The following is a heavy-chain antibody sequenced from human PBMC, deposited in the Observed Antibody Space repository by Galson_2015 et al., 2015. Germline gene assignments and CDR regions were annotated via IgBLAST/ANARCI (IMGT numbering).Heavy chain of an antibody. CDR1: GFTLSTYT. CDR2: ISGSGGST. Sequence: SLRLSCAASGFTLSTYTMSWVRQAPGKGLEWVSAISGSGGSTYYADSVKGRFTISRDNSKNTLYLQMNSLRAEDTAVYYCAKSVCSSTSCVYYYYYGMDVWGQGATVTVSS. D-gene: IGHD2-2*01. CDR3: AKSVCSSTSCVYYYYYGMDV. V-gene: IGHV3-23*01. J-gene: IGHJ6*02.